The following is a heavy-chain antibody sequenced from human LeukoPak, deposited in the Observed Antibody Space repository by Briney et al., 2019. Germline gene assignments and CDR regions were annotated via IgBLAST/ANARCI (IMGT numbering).Heavy chain of an antibody. CDR3: ARESGDILVVPYY. CDR1: GYTFTSYD. J-gene: IGHJ4*02. V-gene: IGHV1-8*01. CDR2: MSPISGNT. Sequence: ASVKVSCKASGYTFTSYDINWVRQATGQGLEWMGWMSPISGNTGYAQKFQGRLTMTRNAAINTAYMELSGLRSEDTAVYYCARESGDILVVPYYWGQGTLVTVSS. D-gene: IGHD2-2*01.